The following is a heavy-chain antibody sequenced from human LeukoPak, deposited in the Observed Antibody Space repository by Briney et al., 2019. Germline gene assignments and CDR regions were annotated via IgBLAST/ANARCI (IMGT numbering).Heavy chain of an antibody. D-gene: IGHD3-22*01. CDR3: AKRGVVIRVILVGFHKEAYYFDS. Sequence: GGSLRLSCAVSGFTLSNYAMTWVRQAPGKGLEWVAGISGSGGGTNYADSVKGRFTISRDNYKNTLYLQMNSLGAEDTAVYFCAKRGVVIRVILVGFHKEAYYFDSWGQGALVTVSS. V-gene: IGHV3-23*01. J-gene: IGHJ4*02. CDR1: GFTLSNYA. CDR2: ISGSGGGT.